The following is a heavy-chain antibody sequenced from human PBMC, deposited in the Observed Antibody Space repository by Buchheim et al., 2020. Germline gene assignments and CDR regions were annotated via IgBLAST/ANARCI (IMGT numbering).Heavy chain of an antibody. CDR1: GFTFSSYG. J-gene: IGHJ4*02. V-gene: IGHV3-33*01. D-gene: IGHD5-12*01. Sequence: QVQLVESGGGVVQPGRSLRLSCAASGFTFSSYGMHWVRQAPGKGLEWVAVIWYDGSNKYYADSVKGRFTISRDNSKNTLYLQMYSLRAEDTAVYYCARDSGYDWDYFDYWGQGTL. CDR2: IWYDGSNK. CDR3: ARDSGYDWDYFDY.